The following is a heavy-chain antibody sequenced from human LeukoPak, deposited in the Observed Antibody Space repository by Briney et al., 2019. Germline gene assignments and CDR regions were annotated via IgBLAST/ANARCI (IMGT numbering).Heavy chain of an antibody. CDR3: AKDMGSGSYYLADY. V-gene: IGHV3-23*01. CDR2: ISGSGGST. J-gene: IGHJ4*02. CDR1: GFTFSRYA. D-gene: IGHD3-10*01. Sequence: GGSLRLSCAASGFTFSRYAMHWVRQAPGKGLEWVSAISGSGGSTYYADSVKGRFTISRDNSKNTLYLQMNSLRAEDTAVYYCAKDMGSGSYYLADYWGQGTLVTVSS.